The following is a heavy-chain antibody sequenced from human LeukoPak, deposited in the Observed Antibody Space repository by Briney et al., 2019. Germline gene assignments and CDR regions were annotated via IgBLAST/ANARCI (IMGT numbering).Heavy chain of an antibody. CDR2: FDPEDGET. Sequence: ASVKVSCKVSGYTLTELSMHWVRQAPGKGLEWMGGFDPEDGETIYAQKFQGRVTMTEDTSTDTAYMELSSLRSEDTAVYYCATPPGYYDSSGYDLRHWGQGTLVTVSP. CDR3: ATPPGYYDSSGYDLRH. J-gene: IGHJ1*01. CDR1: GYTLTELS. V-gene: IGHV1-24*01. D-gene: IGHD3-22*01.